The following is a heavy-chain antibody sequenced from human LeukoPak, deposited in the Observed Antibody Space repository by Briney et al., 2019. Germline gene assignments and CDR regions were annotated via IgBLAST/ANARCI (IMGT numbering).Heavy chain of an antibody. CDR1: GGSISSSSYY. V-gene: IGHV4-39*01. CDR2: IYYSGSS. CDR3: ARRTYDVLSGYYDAFDI. J-gene: IGHJ3*02. Sequence: SETLSLTCTVSGGSISSSSYYWGWIRQPPGKGLEWIGSIYYSGSSYYNPSLKSRVTISVDTSKNLFSLKLSSVTAADTAVYYCARRTYDVLSGYYDAFDIWDQGTMVTVSS. D-gene: IGHD3-3*01.